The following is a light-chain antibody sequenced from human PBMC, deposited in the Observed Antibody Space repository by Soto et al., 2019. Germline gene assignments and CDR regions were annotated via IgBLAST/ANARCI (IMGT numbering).Light chain of an antibody. CDR2: EVT. Sequence: QSALTQPASVSGSPGQSITISCTGTSSDIGGYKYVSWYQQHPGKAPKLIIYEVTNRPSGVSDRFSGSKSGNTASLTISGLQAEDEADYYCSSYTIYSTLLLFGGGTNLTVL. CDR1: SSDIGGYKY. CDR3: SSYTIYSTLLL. V-gene: IGLV2-14*01. J-gene: IGLJ2*01.